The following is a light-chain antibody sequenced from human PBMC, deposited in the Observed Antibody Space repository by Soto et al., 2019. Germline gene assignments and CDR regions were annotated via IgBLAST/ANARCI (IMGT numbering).Light chain of an antibody. V-gene: IGKV1-27*01. CDR3: HNYSRVIT. J-gene: IGKJ5*01. CDR1: QGISSF. CDR2: GAS. Sequence: DIQMTQSPSSLSASVGDRVTITCRASQGISSFVAWYQQKPGKVPRLLISGASTLQSGVPSRFSGSGSGTDFTITITRLQTEVVATYYCHNYSRVITFGRGTRLEIK.